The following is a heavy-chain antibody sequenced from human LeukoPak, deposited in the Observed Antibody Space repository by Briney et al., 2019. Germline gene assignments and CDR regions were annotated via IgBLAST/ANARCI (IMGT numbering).Heavy chain of an antibody. J-gene: IGHJ4*02. CDR2: ISNDGSKK. Sequence: GSLRLSCAASGFTFSSYGMHWVRQAPGKGLDWVAVISNDGSKKYYADSVKGRFTISRDNSKNTPSLQVSSLRAEDTAVYYCAKDRYSYAFEYSDSWGQGTLVTVSS. V-gene: IGHV3-30*18. CDR1: GFTFSSYG. CDR3: AKDRYSYAFEYSDS. D-gene: IGHD5-18*01.